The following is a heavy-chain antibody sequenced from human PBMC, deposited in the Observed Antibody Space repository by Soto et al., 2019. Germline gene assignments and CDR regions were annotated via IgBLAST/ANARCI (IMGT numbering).Heavy chain of an antibody. CDR3: ARVGSLGYYYGMDV. CDR1: GGSISSYY. CDR2: IYYSGTN. Sequence: SETLSLTCPVSGGSISSYYWRWIRQPPGKGLEWIGYIYYSGTNNYNPSLKSRVTISVDTSKNQFSLKLSSVTAADTAVYYCARVGSLGYYYGMDVWGQGTTVTVSS. J-gene: IGHJ6*02. V-gene: IGHV4-59*01. D-gene: IGHD7-27*01.